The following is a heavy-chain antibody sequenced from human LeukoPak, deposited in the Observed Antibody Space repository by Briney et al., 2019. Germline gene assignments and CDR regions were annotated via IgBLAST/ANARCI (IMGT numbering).Heavy chain of an antibody. CDR3: ARSRDVYNGHALDI. CDR2: MYYSGNT. CDR1: GGSISSYY. J-gene: IGHJ3*02. Sequence: SETLSLTCTVSGGSISSYYWSWIRQPPGKGLEWIGYMYYSGNTHYNPSLKSRVTMSVDTSKKQFSLRLTSVTAADTAVYYCARSRDVYNGHALDIWGQGTMVTVSS. V-gene: IGHV4-59*01. D-gene: IGHD5-24*01.